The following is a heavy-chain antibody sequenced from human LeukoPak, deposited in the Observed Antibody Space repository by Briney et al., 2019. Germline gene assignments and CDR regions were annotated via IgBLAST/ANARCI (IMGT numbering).Heavy chain of an antibody. D-gene: IGHD1-1*01. J-gene: IGHJ6*02. Sequence: SVKVSCKASGGTFSSYAISWVRQAPGQRLEWMGGIIPIFGTANYAQKFQGRVTITADESTSTAYMELSSLRSEDTAVYYCALERTSRQYDYYYYGMDVWGQGTTVTVSS. CDR1: GGTFSSYA. CDR3: ALERTSRQYDYYYYGMDV. CDR2: IIPIFGTA. V-gene: IGHV1-69*01.